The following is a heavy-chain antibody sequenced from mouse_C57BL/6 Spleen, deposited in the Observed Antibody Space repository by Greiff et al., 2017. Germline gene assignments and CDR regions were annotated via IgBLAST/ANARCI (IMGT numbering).Heavy chain of an antibody. CDR1: GYSFTGYF. CDR2: INPYNGDT. Sequence: EVQLQQSGPELVKPGDSVKISCKASGYSFTGYFMNWVMQSHGTSLEWIGRINPYNGDTFYNQKFKGKATLTVDKSSSTAHMELRSLTSEDSAVYYCARGDSFDYWGQGTTLTVSS. CDR3: ARGDSFDY. J-gene: IGHJ2*01. V-gene: IGHV1-20*01.